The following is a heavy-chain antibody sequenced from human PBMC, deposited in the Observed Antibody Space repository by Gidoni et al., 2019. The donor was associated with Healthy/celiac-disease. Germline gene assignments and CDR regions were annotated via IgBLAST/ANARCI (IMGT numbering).Heavy chain of an antibody. CDR1: VYTFTSYD. CDR3: ASHPGDYDYYYGMDV. V-gene: IGHV1-8*01. D-gene: IGHD4-17*01. J-gene: IGHJ6*02. CDR2: MNPNSGNT. Sequence: QVQLVQSGAEVKKPGASVQVSCNASVYTFTSYDINWVPQATGQGLEWMGWMNPNSGNTGYAQKFQGRVTMTRNTSISTAYMELSSLRSEDTAVYYCASHPGDYDYYYGMDVWGQGTTVTVSS.